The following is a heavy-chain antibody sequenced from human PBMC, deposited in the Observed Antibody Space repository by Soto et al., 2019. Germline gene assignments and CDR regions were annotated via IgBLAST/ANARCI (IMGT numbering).Heavy chain of an antibody. V-gene: IGHV4-30-2*01. CDR1: GGSISSGGYS. J-gene: IGHJ5*02. Sequence: SETLSLTCAVSGGSISSGGYSWSWIRQPPGKGLEWIGYIYHSGSTYYNPSLKSRVTISVDRSKNQFSLKLSSVTAADTAVYYWATQTFGSNAFFATWGRGALVTVSS. D-gene: IGHD3-3*01. CDR3: ATQTFGSNAFFAT. CDR2: IYHSGST.